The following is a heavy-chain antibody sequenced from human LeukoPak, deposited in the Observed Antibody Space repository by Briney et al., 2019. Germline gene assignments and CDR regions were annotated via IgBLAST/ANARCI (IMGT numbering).Heavy chain of an antibody. J-gene: IGHJ4*02. CDR3: ARDGGLRNY. Sequence: SETLSLTCTVSGGSISSCGYYWRWVRQPPGKGLEWIGYIYYSGSTYYNPSLKSRVTISVDTSKNQFSLKLSSVTAADTAVYYCARDGGLRNYWGKGTLVTVSS. V-gene: IGHV4-31*03. CDR2: IYYSGST. CDR1: GGSISSCGYY. D-gene: IGHD4-17*01.